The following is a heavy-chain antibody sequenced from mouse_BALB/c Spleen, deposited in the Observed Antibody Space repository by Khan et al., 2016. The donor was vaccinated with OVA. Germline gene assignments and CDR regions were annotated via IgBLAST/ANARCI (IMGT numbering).Heavy chain of an antibody. CDR3: ARSFFYGYYFDQ. J-gene: IGHJ2*01. Sequence: VQLKESGGGLVQPGGSRKLSCVASGFTFSNFGMHWVRQAPEKGLEWVAYISGDSSTIYYTDTVKGRFTISSDNPKNTLFLQLTSLGSDDMAMYYCARSFFYGYYFDQWGQGTTLTVSS. D-gene: IGHD1-1*01. CDR1: GFTFSNFG. CDR2: ISGDSSTI. V-gene: IGHV5-17*02.